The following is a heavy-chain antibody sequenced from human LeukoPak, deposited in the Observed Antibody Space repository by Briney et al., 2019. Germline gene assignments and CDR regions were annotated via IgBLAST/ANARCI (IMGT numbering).Heavy chain of an antibody. CDR2: INWNSDSI. Sequence: GGSLRLSCTASGFIFDDFGMNWVRQVPGKGLEWVSGINWNSDSINYVESVRGRFTISRDNAKNSLYLQMNSLRAEDTAFYYCVRDGGYCSNTDCYSFDYRGQGIAVTVSS. D-gene: IGHD2-2*01. V-gene: IGHV3-20*04. CDR1: GFIFDDFG. J-gene: IGHJ4*02. CDR3: VRDGGYCSNTDCYSFDY.